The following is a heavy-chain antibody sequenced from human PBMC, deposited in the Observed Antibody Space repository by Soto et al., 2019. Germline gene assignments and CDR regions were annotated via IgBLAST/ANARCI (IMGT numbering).Heavy chain of an antibody. J-gene: IGHJ4*02. V-gene: IGHV3-23*01. CDR3: AKDSNKYSSSLRGRYFDY. Sequence: GGSLRRSCAASGFPFSSYVMSWVRQAPGKGLEWVSGISGGGSNTFYADSVKGRFTISRDNSKNTLLLQMNSLGAEDTAVYYCAKDSNKYSSSLRGRYFDYWGQGIGVTVSS. CDR1: GFPFSSYV. CDR2: ISGGGSNT. D-gene: IGHD4-4*01.